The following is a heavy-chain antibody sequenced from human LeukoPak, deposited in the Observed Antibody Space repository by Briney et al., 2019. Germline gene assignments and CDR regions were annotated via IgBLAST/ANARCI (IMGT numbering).Heavy chain of an antibody. CDR1: GFTFSNFA. Sequence: PGGSLRLSCATSGFTFSNFAMSWVRQAPGKGLEWVSGSGSGGSTHYADSVKGRFTISRDNSKNTLYLQMNSLRAEDTAVYYCAKDFWSGYYPTYWGQGTLVTVSS. J-gene: IGHJ4*02. CDR2: SGSGGST. V-gene: IGHV3-23*01. D-gene: IGHD3-3*01. CDR3: AKDFWSGYYPTY.